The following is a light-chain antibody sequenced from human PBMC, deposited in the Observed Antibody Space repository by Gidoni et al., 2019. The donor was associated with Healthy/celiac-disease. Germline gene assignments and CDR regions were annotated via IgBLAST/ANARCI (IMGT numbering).Light chain of an antibody. J-gene: IGKJ1*01. CDR3: LQDYNYPWT. CDR2: AAS. Sequence: AIQMHQPPSSLSASVGERVPITCPASQGIRNDLGWYQQKPGKAPKLLIYAASSLPSGVPARFSGSGSGTDFTLTISSLQPEDFATYYCLQDYNYPWTFGQGTKVEIK. V-gene: IGKV1-6*01. CDR1: QGIRND.